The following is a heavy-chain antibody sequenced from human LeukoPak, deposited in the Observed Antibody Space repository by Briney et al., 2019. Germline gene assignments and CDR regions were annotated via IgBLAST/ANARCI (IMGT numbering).Heavy chain of an antibody. CDR1: GGSISSYY. Sequence: PSETLSLTCTVSGGSISSYYWSWIRQPPGKGLEWIGHIYYSGSTNYNPSLKSRVTISVDTSKDQFSLKLSSVTAADTAVYYCATVAVIRGVTYFDYWGQGTLVTVSS. J-gene: IGHJ4*02. D-gene: IGHD3-10*01. CDR2: IYYSGST. CDR3: ATVAVIRGVTYFDY. V-gene: IGHV4-59*08.